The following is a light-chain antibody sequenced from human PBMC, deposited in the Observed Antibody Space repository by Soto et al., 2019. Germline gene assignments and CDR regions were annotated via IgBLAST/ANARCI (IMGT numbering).Light chain of an antibody. CDR2: EVS. J-gene: IGLJ2*01. CDR1: SSDIGGYNY. CDR3: TSYTSSSTLV. Sequence: QSALTQPASVSGSPGQSITISCTGTSSDIGGYNYVSWYQQHPGKAPKLMIFEVSNRPSGISIRFSGSKSGNTASLTISGLQAEDEGDYYSTSYTSSSTLVFGGGTKLTVL. V-gene: IGLV2-14*01.